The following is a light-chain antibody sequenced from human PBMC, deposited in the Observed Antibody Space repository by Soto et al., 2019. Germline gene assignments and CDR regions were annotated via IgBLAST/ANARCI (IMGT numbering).Light chain of an antibody. CDR3: QQYGGSPRT. CDR1: QSVNSIY. Sequence: EIVLTQSPGTLSLSPGERATLSCSASQSVNSIYLAWYQQKPGQAPRLLIYGASSRATGIPDRFSGSGSGADFTLTISRLEPEDFALYYCQQYGGSPRTFGQGTKVDI. J-gene: IGKJ1*01. CDR2: GAS. V-gene: IGKV3-20*01.